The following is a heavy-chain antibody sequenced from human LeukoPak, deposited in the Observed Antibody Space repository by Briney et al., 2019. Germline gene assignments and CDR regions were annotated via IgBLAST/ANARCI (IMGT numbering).Heavy chain of an antibody. CDR3: ARGQGATVPQVGENWFDP. V-gene: IGHV4-34*01. CDR2: VNESGGT. Sequence: SETLSLTCAVYIDSFSNYHWNWIRQTPAKGMEWIGEVNESGGTNISPSLRSRVILSVDTSKNQFSLKLISVTVADTAIYYCARGQGATVPQVGENWFDPWGQGTRVTVPS. J-gene: IGHJ5*02. D-gene: IGHD1-26*01. CDR1: IDSFSNYH.